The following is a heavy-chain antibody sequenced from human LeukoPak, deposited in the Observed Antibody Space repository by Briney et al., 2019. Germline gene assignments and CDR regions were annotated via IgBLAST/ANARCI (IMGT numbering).Heavy chain of an antibody. CDR2: ISGSDGST. V-gene: IGHV3-23*01. CDR3: AKELYGWYYDY. CDR1: GFTFRIYA. D-gene: IGHD6-19*01. J-gene: IGHJ4*02. Sequence: GGSLRLSCAASGFTFRIYAMSWVRQAPGKGLEWVSTISGSDGSTNYADSVKGRFSIPRDNSKNTLYLQMKSLRAEDTAVYYCAKELYGWYYDYWGQGTLVTVSS.